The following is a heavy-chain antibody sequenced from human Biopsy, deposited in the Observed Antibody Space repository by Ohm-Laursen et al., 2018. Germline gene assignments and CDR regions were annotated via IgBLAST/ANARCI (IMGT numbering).Heavy chain of an antibody. CDR1: GFTFSDYA. CDR3: AKPADSYGSEFYFDY. CDR2: INTSGGST. D-gene: IGHD4-17*01. V-gene: IGHV3-23*01. J-gene: IGHJ4*02. Sequence: SLRLSCTASGFTFSDYALHWVRQAPGKGLEWVSVINTSGGSTHYAVSVKGRFTISRDNSKNTLYLRMNSLRAEDTAVHYCAKPADSYGSEFYFDYWGQGTLVTVSS.